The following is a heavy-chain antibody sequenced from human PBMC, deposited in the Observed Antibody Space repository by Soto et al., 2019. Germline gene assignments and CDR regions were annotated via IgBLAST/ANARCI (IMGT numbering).Heavy chain of an antibody. V-gene: IGHV3-23*01. CDR3: AKSPSTATSFDY. Sequence: GSLRLSCAASAFTFSSYAMNWVRQAPGKGPEWVSHISVSGDTYYADSVKGRFTISRDNSKNTLFLQMNSLRAEDTAVYYCAKSPSTATSFDYWGQGTPVTVSS. J-gene: IGHJ4*02. CDR2: ISVSGDT. CDR1: AFTFSSYA.